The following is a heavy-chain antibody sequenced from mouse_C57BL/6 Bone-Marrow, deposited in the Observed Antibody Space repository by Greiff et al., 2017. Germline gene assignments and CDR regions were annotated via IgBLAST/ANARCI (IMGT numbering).Heavy chain of an antibody. CDR2: INPGSGGT. CDR3: ASSKNWDSWFAY. V-gene: IGHV1-54*01. D-gene: IGHD4-1*01. Sequence: QVQLQQSGAELVRPGTSVKVSCKASGYAFTNYLIEWVKQRPGQGLEWIGVINPGSGGTNYNEKFKGKATLTADKSSSTAYMQLSSLTSEDSAVYFGASSKNWDSWFAYWGQGTLVTVSA. CDR1: GYAFTNYL. J-gene: IGHJ3*01.